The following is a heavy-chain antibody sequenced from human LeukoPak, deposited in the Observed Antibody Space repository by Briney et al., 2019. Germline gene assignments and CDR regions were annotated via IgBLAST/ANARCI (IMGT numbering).Heavy chain of an antibody. CDR2: INPSGGST. CDR3: ARSPMDIVATSDFDY. Sequence: GASVKVSCKASGYTFTSYYMHWVRQAPGQGLEWMGIINPSGGSTSYAQKFQGRVTMTRDTSTSTVYMELSSLRSEDTAVYYCARSPMDIVATSDFDYWGQGTLVTVSS. J-gene: IGHJ4*02. CDR1: GYTFTSYY. V-gene: IGHV1-46*01. D-gene: IGHD5-12*01.